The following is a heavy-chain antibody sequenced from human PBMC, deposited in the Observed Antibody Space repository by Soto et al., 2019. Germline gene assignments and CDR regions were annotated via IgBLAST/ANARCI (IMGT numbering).Heavy chain of an antibody. CDR2: ISAHNGNT. CDR3: ARGRDGDY. CDR1: GYDFTTYG. V-gene: IGHV1-18*01. J-gene: IGHJ4*02. Sequence: QVHLVQSGAEVKKPGASVKVSCKGSGYDFTTYGITWVRHAPGQGLEWMAWISAHNGNTDYAQKLQGRVTVTRDTSTSTAYMELRSLRSDDTAMYDCARGRDGDYWGQGALVTVSS. D-gene: IGHD6-6*01.